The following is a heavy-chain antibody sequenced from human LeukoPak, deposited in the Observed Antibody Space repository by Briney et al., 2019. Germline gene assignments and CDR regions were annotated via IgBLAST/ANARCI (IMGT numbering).Heavy chain of an antibody. CDR1: GFTFSSYA. J-gene: IGHJ3*02. Sequence: GGSLTLSCAASGFTFSSYAMHRGRQAPGKGLEGVAVISYDGSNKYYADYVKGRFTISRDNSKNTLYLQMNSLRAEDTAVYYCARDRDSSGYLDAFDIWGQGTMVTVSS. D-gene: IGHD3-22*01. CDR2: ISYDGSNK. V-gene: IGHV3-30-3*01. CDR3: ARDRDSSGYLDAFDI.